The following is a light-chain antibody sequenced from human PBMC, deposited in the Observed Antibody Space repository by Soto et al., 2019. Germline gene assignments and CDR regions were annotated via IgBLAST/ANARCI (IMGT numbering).Light chain of an antibody. CDR1: QGISNY. CDR3: LQHYIYPRT. CDR2: AAS. J-gene: IGKJ1*01. Sequence: DMQMTRSPTSLWAAVAERVTITCRASQGISNYLAWFQQQPGKAPKSLIYAASNLQSGVPSRFSGSGSGTDFTLTISSLQPEDFATYYCLQHYIYPRTFGQGTKVDIK. V-gene: IGKV1-16*01.